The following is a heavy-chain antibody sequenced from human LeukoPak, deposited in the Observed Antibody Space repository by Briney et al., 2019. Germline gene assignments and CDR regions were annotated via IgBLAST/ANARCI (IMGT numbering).Heavy chain of an antibody. CDR3: ARGRGSGNDY. Sequence: SETLSLTCAVYGGSFSGYYWTWIRQPPGKGLEWIGEINHSGSTNYNPSLKSRVTISVGTSKNQFSLKLSSVTAADTAVYYCARGRGSGNDYWGQGTLVTVSS. D-gene: IGHD2-15*01. CDR2: INHSGST. V-gene: IGHV4-34*01. J-gene: IGHJ4*02. CDR1: GGSFSGYY.